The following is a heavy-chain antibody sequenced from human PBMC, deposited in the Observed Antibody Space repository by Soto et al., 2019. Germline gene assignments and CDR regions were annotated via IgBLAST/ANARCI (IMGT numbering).Heavy chain of an antibody. D-gene: IGHD1-7*01. J-gene: IGHJ6*03. CDR3: ARDGKNLPQNLNFPTTGDYYMDV. V-gene: IGHV4-31*03. Sequence: QVQLQESGPGLVKPSQTLSLTCTVSGGSISSGGYYWSWIRQHPGKGLEWIGYIYYSGSTYYNPSLKSRVTISVDTSTNEFALKLSSVTAADTAVYYCARDGKNLPQNLNFPTTGDYYMDVWGKGTTVTVSS. CDR2: IYYSGST. CDR1: GGSISSGGYY.